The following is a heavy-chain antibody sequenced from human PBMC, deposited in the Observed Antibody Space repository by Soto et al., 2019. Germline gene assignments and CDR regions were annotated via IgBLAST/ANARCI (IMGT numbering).Heavy chain of an antibody. V-gene: IGHV3-33*01. CDR2: VWYDGISK. Sequence: QVQLVESGGGVVQPGRSLRLSCAASGFTFSNYGLHWVRQAPGKGLEWVADVWYDGISKNYLDSVKGRFTISRDNSKNTLYLQMNSLRAEDTALYYCGRVDRYYNMDVWGQGTTVTVSS. J-gene: IGHJ6*02. CDR3: GRVDRYYNMDV. CDR1: GFTFSNYG.